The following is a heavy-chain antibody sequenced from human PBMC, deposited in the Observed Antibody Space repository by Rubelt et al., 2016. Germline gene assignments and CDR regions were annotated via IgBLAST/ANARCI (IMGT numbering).Heavy chain of an antibody. V-gene: IGHV4-31*03. Sequence: QVQLQESGPGLVKPSQTLSLTCTVSGGSISSGGYYWSWIRQHPGKGLEWIGEINHSGSTNYNPSLKIRGTISGDTSKNQFALKMSSVTAADTAVYYCARVGLRGGIIDQGYYFDYWGQGTLVTVSS. J-gene: IGHJ4*02. CDR1: GGSISSGGYY. D-gene: IGHD3-10*01. CDR3: ARVGLRGGIIDQGYYFDY. CDR2: INHSGST.